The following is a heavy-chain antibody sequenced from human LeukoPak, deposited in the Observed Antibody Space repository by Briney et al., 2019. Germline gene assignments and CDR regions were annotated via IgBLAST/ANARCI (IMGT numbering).Heavy chain of an antibody. V-gene: IGHV4-39*01. Sequence: SETLSLTCTVPGDSFSSSSFYWCWMRQPPGKGLEWIGSITYSGNTNYNPSLKSRVIISIDTSKKQFSLKLTSVTAADTAVYYCARRFDNWGQGTLVTVSS. CDR2: ITYSGNT. CDR3: ARRFDN. J-gene: IGHJ4*02. CDR1: GDSFSSSSFY.